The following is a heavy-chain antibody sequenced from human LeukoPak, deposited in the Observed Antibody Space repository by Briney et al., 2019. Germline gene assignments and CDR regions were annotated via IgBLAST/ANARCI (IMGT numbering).Heavy chain of an antibody. CDR3: AKDAVTYDSSGYYGTNFDY. CDR2: INRDGSQR. J-gene: IGHJ4*02. CDR1: GFSLSAYW. Sequence: GGSLRLSCAASGFSLSAYWMTWVRQAPGKGLEWVANINRDGSQRNHVDSVKGRSTISRDNAKNSLYLQMDSLTAEDTAVYYCAKDAVTYDSSGYYGTNFDYWGQGTLVTVSS. V-gene: IGHV3-7*03. D-gene: IGHD3-22*01.